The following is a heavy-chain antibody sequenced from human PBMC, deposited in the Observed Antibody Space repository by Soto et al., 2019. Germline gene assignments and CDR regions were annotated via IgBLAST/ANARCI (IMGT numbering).Heavy chain of an antibody. CDR2: ISGGASDK. V-gene: IGHV3-7*01. Sequence: EVQLVESGGRLVQPGGSLRVSCEASGFMFSAYWMSWVRQNPGKGLEWVATISGGASDKFYVESVKGRFTFSRDDAKNSVYLQMNSLRDEDTAVYYCVREDRHRFDFWGQGTLVTVSS. CDR3: VREDRHRFDF. CDR1: GFMFSAYW. J-gene: IGHJ4*02.